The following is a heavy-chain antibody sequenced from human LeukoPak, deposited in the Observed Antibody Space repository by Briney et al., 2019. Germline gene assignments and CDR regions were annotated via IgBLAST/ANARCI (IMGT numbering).Heavy chain of an antibody. CDR3: ARGTEEDYYDSSGYYDY. Sequence: ASVKVSCKASGYTFTSNYIHWVRQAPGQGLEWMGRINPNSGGTNYAQKFQGRVTMTRDTSISIAYMELSRLRSDDTAVYYCARGTEEDYYDSSGYYDYWGQGTLVTVSS. CDR1: GYTFTSNY. V-gene: IGHV1-2*06. J-gene: IGHJ4*02. D-gene: IGHD3-22*01. CDR2: INPNSGGT.